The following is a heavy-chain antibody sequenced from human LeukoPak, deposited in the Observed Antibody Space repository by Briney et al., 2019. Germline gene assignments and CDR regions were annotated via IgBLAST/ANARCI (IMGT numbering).Heavy chain of an antibody. CDR3: TRYNNDHFDY. J-gene: IGHJ4*02. CDR2: VSYDGSKK. D-gene: IGHD1-14*01. Sequence: PGGSLRLSCAASGFTFSISGMHWVGQAPSKGLEWVAFVSYDGSKKYFADSVRGRFTISRDNSKNTMSVQMDDLRAEDTAVYYCTRYNNDHFDYWGQGTLVTVSS. V-gene: IGHV3-30*03. CDR1: GFTFSISG.